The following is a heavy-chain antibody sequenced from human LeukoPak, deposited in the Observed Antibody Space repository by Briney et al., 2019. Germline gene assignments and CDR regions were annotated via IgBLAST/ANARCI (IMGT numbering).Heavy chain of an antibody. Sequence: WASVTVSCKASGYTFTNYAMHWVRQAPGQRLEWMGWINAGNGNTKYSQKFQGRVTITRDTSASTAYMEVSSLRSEDTAVYYCARLTYYYDSSGQNWFDPWGQGTLVTVSS. CDR2: INAGNGNT. CDR1: GYTFTNYA. J-gene: IGHJ5*02. CDR3: ARLTYYYDSSGQNWFDP. D-gene: IGHD3-22*01. V-gene: IGHV1-3*01.